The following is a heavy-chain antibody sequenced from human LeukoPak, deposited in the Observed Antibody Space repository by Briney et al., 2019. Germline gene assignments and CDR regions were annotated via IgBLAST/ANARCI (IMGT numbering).Heavy chain of an antibody. J-gene: IGHJ6*02. V-gene: IGHV4-59*08. CDR1: GGSISSYY. D-gene: IGHD6-19*01. Sequence: SETLSLTCTVPGGSISSYYWSWIRQPPGKGLEWIGYIYYSGSTNYNPSLKSRVTISVDTSKNQFSLKLSSVTAADTAVYYCARRSGWRDYYYYGMDVWGQGTTVTVSS. CDR2: IYYSGST. CDR3: ARRSGWRDYYYYGMDV.